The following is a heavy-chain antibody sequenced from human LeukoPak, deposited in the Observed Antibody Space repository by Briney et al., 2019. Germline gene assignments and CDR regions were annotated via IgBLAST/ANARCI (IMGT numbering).Heavy chain of an antibody. D-gene: IGHD6-6*01. Sequence: GGSLRLSCAASGFTFSSYAMSWVRQAPGKGLEWVSAISGSGGSTYYADSVKGRFTISRDNSKNTLYLQMNGLRAEDTAVYYCAKVRRSSYYFDYWGQGTLVTVSS. CDR1: GFTFSSYA. CDR2: ISGSGGST. CDR3: AKVRRSSYYFDY. J-gene: IGHJ4*02. V-gene: IGHV3-23*01.